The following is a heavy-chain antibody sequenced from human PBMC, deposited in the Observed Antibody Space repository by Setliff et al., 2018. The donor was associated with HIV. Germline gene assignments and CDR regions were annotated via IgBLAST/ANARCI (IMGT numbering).Heavy chain of an antibody. Sequence: SETLSLTCAVYGGSFSAYYWSWIRQPPGKGLEWIGEINHSGSTNYNPSLKTRVTIMVDTSTNQFSLKLGSVTAADTAVYYCAGEWSYGAFDTFDVWGQGTMVTVSS. CDR1: GGSFSAYY. V-gene: IGHV4-34*01. CDR2: INHSGST. CDR3: AGEWSYGAFDTFDV. D-gene: IGHD5-18*01. J-gene: IGHJ3*01.